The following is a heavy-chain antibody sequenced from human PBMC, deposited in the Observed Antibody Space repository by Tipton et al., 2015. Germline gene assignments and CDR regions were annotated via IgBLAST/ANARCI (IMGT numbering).Heavy chain of an antibody. D-gene: IGHD5-18*01. CDR1: GGSISSGGYY. J-gene: IGHJ4*02. Sequence: TLSLTCTVSGGSISSGGYYWNWIRQHPGEGLEWIAYIYYSGSTYYNPSLKSRVSISVDTSKNQFSLKLSSVTAADTAVYYCAREVTILSGAYFDYWGQGALVTVSS. CDR2: IYYSGST. V-gene: IGHV4-31*03. CDR3: AREVTILSGAYFDY.